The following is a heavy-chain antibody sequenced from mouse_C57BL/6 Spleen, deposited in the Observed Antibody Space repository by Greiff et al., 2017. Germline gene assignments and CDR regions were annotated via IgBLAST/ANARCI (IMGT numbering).Heavy chain of an antibody. J-gene: IGHJ4*01. CDR2: IYPNSGNT. D-gene: IGHD2-3*01. CDR1: GYTFTSYW. Sequence: VQLQQPGAELVKPGASVKLSCKASGYTFTSYWMHWVKQRPGQGLEWIGMIYPNSGNTNYNEKFKSKATLTVDKSSSTAYMQLSSLTSEDSAVYYCARLYDGYFYAMDYWGQGTSVTVSS. V-gene: IGHV1-64*01. CDR3: ARLYDGYFYAMDY.